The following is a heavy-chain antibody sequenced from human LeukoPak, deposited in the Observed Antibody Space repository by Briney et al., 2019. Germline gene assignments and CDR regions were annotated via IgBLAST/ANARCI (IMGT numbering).Heavy chain of an antibody. CDR3: AKAPVTTCRGAFCYPYDY. V-gene: IGHV3-53*01. CDR2: IYSGGST. J-gene: IGHJ4*02. Sequence: GGSLRLSCAASGFTVSSNYMSWVRQAPGKGLEWVSGIYSGGSTYYADSVKGRFTISIDSSKNTLFLPLNRLRPDHAAVYYCAKAPVTTCRGAFCYPYDYWGLGTLVTVSS. D-gene: IGHD2-15*01. CDR1: GFTVSSNY.